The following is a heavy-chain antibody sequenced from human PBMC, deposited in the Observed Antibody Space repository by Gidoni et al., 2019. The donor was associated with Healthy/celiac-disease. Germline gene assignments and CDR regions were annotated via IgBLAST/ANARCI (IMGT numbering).Heavy chain of an antibody. CDR2: IYYSGST. Sequence: QVQLQESGPGLVKPSETLSLTCTVSGGSVSSGSYYWSWIRQPPGKGLEWIGYIYYSGSTNYNPSLKSRVTISVDTSKNQFSLKLSSVTAADTAVYYCARDGSPPVTIFGVVIIDPYFDYWGQGTLVTVSS. CDR1: GGSVSSGSYY. D-gene: IGHD3-3*01. J-gene: IGHJ4*02. CDR3: ARDGSPPVTIFGVVIIDPYFDY. V-gene: IGHV4-61*01.